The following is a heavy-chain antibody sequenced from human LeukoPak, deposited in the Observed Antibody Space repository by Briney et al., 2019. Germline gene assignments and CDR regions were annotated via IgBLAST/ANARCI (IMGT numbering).Heavy chain of an antibody. D-gene: IGHD1-1*01. J-gene: IGHJ4*02. CDR2: ISASGANI. CDR1: GFPLSSYS. V-gene: IGHV3-48*01. CDR3: ARVKGTYFDY. Sequence: GGSLILSCTVSGFPLSSYSMNWFRQAPGKGLEWAAYISASGANIYYVDSVMGRFTVSRDNPQSSLFLQMNSPRAEDTAVYYCARVKGTYFDYWGQGALVTVSS.